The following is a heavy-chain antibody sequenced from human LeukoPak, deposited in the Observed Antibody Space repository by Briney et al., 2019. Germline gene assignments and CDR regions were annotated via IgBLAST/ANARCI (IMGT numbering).Heavy chain of an antibody. CDR1: GFTFSSYS. Sequence: GGLLRLSCAASGFTFSSYSMNWVRQAPGKGLEWVSSISSSSSYIYYADSVKGRFTISRDNAKNSLYLQMNSLRAEDTAVYYCASPPYGDWDYYYMDVWGKGTTVTVSS. D-gene: IGHD4-17*01. CDR2: ISSSSSYI. V-gene: IGHV3-21*01. J-gene: IGHJ6*03. CDR3: ASPPYGDWDYYYMDV.